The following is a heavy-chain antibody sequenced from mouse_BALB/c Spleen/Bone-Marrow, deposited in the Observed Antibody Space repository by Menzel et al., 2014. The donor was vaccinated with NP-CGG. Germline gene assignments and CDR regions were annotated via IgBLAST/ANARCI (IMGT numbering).Heavy chain of an antibody. CDR1: GFTFTSYT. D-gene: IGHD3-2*01. CDR3: TRHDSHYYFDY. CDR2: ISYGGGST. Sequence: EVKLMESGGGLVPPGASLKLSCAASGFTFTSYTMSWIRPTPEKRLVLLAYISYGGGSTYYPDPVKGQCTISRDNAKNNLYLQMSSLKSEDTAIDYCTRHDSHYYFDYWGQGTTRTVYS. J-gene: IGHJ2*01. V-gene: IGHV5-12-2*01.